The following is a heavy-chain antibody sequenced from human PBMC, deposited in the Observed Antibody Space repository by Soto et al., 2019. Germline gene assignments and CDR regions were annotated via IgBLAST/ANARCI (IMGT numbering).Heavy chain of an antibody. CDR1: GFTVSSNY. CDR2: IYSAGNT. Sequence: GGSLRLSCAASGFTVSSNYMSWFRQAPGKGLEWISIIYSAGNTYYADSVKGRFTISRDNSKNTLYLQMNSLGAEDTAVYYCARDPEMARIFGGYFDYWGQGTLVTVSS. J-gene: IGHJ4*02. CDR3: ARDPEMARIFGGYFDY. D-gene: IGHD3-10*01. V-gene: IGHV3-66*01.